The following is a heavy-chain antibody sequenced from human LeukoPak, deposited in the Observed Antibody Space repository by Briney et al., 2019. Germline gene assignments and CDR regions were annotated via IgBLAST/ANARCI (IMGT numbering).Heavy chain of an antibody. V-gene: IGHV1-69*05. Sequence: SVKVSCKASGGTFSSYAISWVRQAPGQGLEWMGGIIPIFGTANYAQKFQGRVTFTTDESTTTAHMELSNLSPEDTAVYYCAATSIIFNWFDPWGQGTLVTVSS. CDR3: AATSIIFNWFDP. J-gene: IGHJ5*02. D-gene: IGHD1-14*01. CDR1: GGTFSSYA. CDR2: IIPIFGTA.